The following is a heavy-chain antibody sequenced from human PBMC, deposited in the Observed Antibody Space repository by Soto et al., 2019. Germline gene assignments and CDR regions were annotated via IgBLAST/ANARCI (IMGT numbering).Heavy chain of an antibody. D-gene: IGHD3-10*01. CDR2: INWNSGSI. Sequence: GGSLRLSCAASGFTFDDYAMHWVRQAPGKGLECVSGINWNSGSIGYADSVKGRFTISRDNAKTSLYLQMNSLRAEDTALYYCAKDRGSGSYAANYYYYGMDVWGQGTTVTVSS. CDR3: AKDRGSGSYAANYYYYGMDV. J-gene: IGHJ6*02. V-gene: IGHV3-9*01. CDR1: GFTFDDYA.